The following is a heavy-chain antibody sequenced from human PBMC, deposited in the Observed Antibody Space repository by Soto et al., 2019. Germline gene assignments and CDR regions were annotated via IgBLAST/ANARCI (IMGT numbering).Heavy chain of an antibody. D-gene: IGHD6-13*01. CDR1: GFFFTTYA. Sequence: EVQLLESGGGLVQPGGSLRLSCATSGFFFTTYAMNWVRQAPGKGLEWVSGISGSGGGTSYADSVKGRFTIARDNSKKTVYLKMNSLRADDTAVYYCAKDAIMLSSSYNYFDYWGQGTLVTVSS. CDR3: AKDAIMLSSSYNYFDY. V-gene: IGHV3-23*01. J-gene: IGHJ4*02. CDR2: ISGSGGGT.